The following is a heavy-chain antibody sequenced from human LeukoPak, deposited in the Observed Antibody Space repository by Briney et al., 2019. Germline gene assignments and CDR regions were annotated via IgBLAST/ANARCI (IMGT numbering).Heavy chain of an antibody. Sequence: SVKVSCKASGGTFHNYAISWVRQAPGQGLEWMGGIIPLFGTADYAQKFQGRVTITADESTSTAYMELSSLRLEDTAVYYCARDLLGSASSYSSGAWDYWGQGTLVTVSS. J-gene: IGHJ4*02. V-gene: IGHV1-69*13. CDR3: ARDLLGSASSYSSGAWDY. CDR2: IIPLFGTA. D-gene: IGHD3-22*01. CDR1: GGTFHNYA.